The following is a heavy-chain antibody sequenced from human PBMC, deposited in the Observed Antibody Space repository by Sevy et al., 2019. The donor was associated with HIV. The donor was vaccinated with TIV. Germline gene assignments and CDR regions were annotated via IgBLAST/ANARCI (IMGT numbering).Heavy chain of an antibody. D-gene: IGHD6-13*01. CDR2: IKQDGSVK. CDR3: VRAVAADGSF. V-gene: IGHV3-7*01. J-gene: IGHJ4*02. CDR1: GFTLNSYW. Sequence: GGSLRLSCVASGFTLNSYWMSWVRQAPGKGLEWVANIKQDGSVKYYVDSVKGRVTISRDNARNLLYLQMNSLRVEDTALYYCVRAVAADGSFWGQGTLVTVSS.